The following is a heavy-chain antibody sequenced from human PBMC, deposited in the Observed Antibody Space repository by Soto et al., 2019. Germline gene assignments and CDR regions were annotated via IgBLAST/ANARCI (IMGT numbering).Heavy chain of an antibody. V-gene: IGHV1-18*01. J-gene: IGHJ3*02. D-gene: IGHD4-17*01. Sequence: QVPLVQSGAEVKKPGASVKVSCKASGYTFTSYGISWVRQAPGQGLEWMGWISAYNGNTNYAQKLQGRVTMTTDTSTSTAYMELRSLRSDDTAVYYCASLAGLDYGDFRDAFDIWGQGTMVTVSS. CDR2: ISAYNGNT. CDR1: GYTFTSYG. CDR3: ASLAGLDYGDFRDAFDI.